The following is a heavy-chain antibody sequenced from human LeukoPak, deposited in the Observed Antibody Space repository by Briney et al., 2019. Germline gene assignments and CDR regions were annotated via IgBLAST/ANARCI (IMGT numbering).Heavy chain of an antibody. V-gene: IGHV3-49*03. CDR1: GFTFSDYA. J-gene: IGHJ4*02. CDR3: TRAGKPPYFDY. CDR2: IRGTPYGGTT. Sequence: GGSLRLPCAASGFTFSDYAMSWFRQAPGKGLEWVALIRGTPYGGTTEYAASVKGRFTISRDDSKSIAYLQMNSLKTEDTAVYYCTRAGKPPYFDYWGQGTLVIVSS.